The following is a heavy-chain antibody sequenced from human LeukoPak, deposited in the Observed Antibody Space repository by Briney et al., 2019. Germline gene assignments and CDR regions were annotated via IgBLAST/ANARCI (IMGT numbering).Heavy chain of an antibody. CDR1: GGSFSGYY. V-gene: IGHV4-34*01. J-gene: IGHJ4*02. CDR3: ATSNGMAPY. Sequence: SETLSLTCAVYGGSFSGYYWSWIRQPPGKGLEWIGEINHSGSTNYNPSLKSRVTMSVDTSKNQFSLKLSSVTAADTAVYYCATSNGMAPYWGQGTLVTVSS. D-gene: IGHD5-24*01. CDR2: INHSGST.